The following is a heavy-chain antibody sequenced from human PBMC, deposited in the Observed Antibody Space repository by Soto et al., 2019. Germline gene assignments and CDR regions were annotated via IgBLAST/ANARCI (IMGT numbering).Heavy chain of an antibody. CDR1: GFTFSSYG. D-gene: IGHD4-17*01. CDR2: IWYDGSNK. V-gene: IGHV3-33*01. J-gene: IGHJ3*02. Sequence: GGSLRLSCAASGFTFSSYGMHWVRQAPGKGLEWVAVIWYDGSNKYYADSVKGRFTISRDNSKNTLYLQMNSLRAEDTAVYYCAREFGRFPDYGDYGPAFDIWGQGTMVTVSS. CDR3: AREFGRFPDYGDYGPAFDI.